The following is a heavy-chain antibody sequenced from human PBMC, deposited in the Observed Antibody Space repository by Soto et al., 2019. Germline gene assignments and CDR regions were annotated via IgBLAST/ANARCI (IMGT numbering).Heavy chain of an antibody. CDR3: ARVLYYGSGSYSAYGMDV. CDR2: VSPPFRTS. CDR1: GVSFNNNG. D-gene: IGHD3-10*01. J-gene: IGHJ6*02. Sequence: QVQLVQSGAEVKKPGSSVKVSCKTSGVSFNNNGIGWVRQAPGHGLEWMGGVSPPFRTSNYARKFQGRISITADASTGRVNMELSSLTSEDTAQYYCARVLYYGSGSYSAYGMDVWGQGTTVTVSS. V-gene: IGHV1-69*01.